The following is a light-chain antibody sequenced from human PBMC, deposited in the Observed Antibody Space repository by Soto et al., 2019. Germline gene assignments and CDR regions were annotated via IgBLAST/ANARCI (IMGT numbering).Light chain of an antibody. J-gene: IGKJ4*01. V-gene: IGKV1D-12*01. CDR3: QQAYSFPLT. Sequence: DIQMIPSPSSVYASVGDRVTVACRSSQAIAGWLAWYQQKPGKAPRLLIYGTSTLQSGVPSRFSGSGSGTDFTLTINSLQPEDFATYYCQQAYSFPLTFGGGTKVDSK. CDR1: QAIAGW. CDR2: GTS.